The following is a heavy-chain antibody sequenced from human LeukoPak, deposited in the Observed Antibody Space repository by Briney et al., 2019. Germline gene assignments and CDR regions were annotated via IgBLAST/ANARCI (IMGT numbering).Heavy chain of an antibody. CDR1: GYTFTSYG. D-gene: IGHD3-10*01. J-gene: IGHJ4*02. Sequence: ASVKVSGKASGYTFTSYGISWVRQAPGQGLEWMGWISAYNGNTNYARKLQGRVTMTTDTSRSTAYMELRSLRSDDTDVYYCARDGMVRGVGDSLFDYWGQGTLVTVSS. CDR3: ARDGMVRGVGDSLFDY. CDR2: ISAYNGNT. V-gene: IGHV1-18*01.